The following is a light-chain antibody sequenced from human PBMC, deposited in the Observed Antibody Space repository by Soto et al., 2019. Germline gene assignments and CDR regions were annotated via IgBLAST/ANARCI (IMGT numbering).Light chain of an antibody. J-gene: IGLJ2*01. V-gene: IGLV2-14*01. CDR3: TSYTSTSTLV. Sequence: QSALTQPASVSGSPGQSITISCTGTSNDFGANNYVSWYQHHPGKAPKILIYEAANRPSGVFHRFSGSKSGNTASLTISGLQAEDEADYFCTSYTSTSTLVFGGGTKLTVL. CDR1: SNDFGANNY. CDR2: EAA.